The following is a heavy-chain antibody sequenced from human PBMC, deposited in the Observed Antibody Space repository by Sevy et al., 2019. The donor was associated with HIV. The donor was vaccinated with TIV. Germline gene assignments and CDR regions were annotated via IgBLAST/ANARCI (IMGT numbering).Heavy chain of an antibody. V-gene: IGHV3-66*02. CDR2: IYSGGST. D-gene: IGHD6-19*01. J-gene: IGHJ6*03. Sequence: GGSLRLSCAASGFTVSSNYMNWVRQAPGKGLEWVSVIYSGGSTYYADSVKGRFTISRDNSKNTLYLQMNSLRAEDTAVYYCARGARGSSGWLLTPVDYYYYYMDVWGKGTTVTVSS. CDR1: GFTVSSNY. CDR3: ARGARGSSGWLLTPVDYYYYYMDV.